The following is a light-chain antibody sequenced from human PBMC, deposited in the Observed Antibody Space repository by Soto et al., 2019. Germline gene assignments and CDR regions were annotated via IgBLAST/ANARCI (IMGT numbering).Light chain of an antibody. V-gene: IGKV1-13*02. CDR2: DAS. CDR3: QQFNSYPLT. CDR1: QGISSA. J-gene: IGKJ4*01. Sequence: AIPLTQSPSSLSASVGDRVTITCRASQGISSALAWYQQKPGKAPKLMIYDASSMESRVPSRFSISGSGTDFTLTISSLKPEDFAPYYCQQFNSYPLTFGGGTKVEIK.